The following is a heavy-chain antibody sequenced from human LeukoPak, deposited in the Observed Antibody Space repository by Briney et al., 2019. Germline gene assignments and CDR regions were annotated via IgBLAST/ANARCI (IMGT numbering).Heavy chain of an antibody. CDR2: INSDGSST. CDR1: GFTFSSYW. J-gene: IGHJ4*02. D-gene: IGHD6-19*01. CDR3: ARGGGTSGWYGVDY. Sequence: GGSLRLSCAASGFTFSSYWMHWLRQAPGKGLVWVSRINSDGSSTNYADSVKGRFTISRDNAKNTLYLQMNSLRAEATAVYYCARGGGTSGWYGVDYWGQGTLVTVSS. V-gene: IGHV3-74*01.